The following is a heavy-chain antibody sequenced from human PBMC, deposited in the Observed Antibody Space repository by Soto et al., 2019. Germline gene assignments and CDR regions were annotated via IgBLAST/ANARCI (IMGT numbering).Heavy chain of an antibody. CDR3: PRDAWRRYSPSSKYYFDY. D-gene: IGHD2-15*01. CDR1: GYTFPSYG. CDR2: ISAYNGNT. Sequence: QVQLVQSGAEVKKPGASVQVSCKASGYTFPSYGISWVRQAPGQGLEWMGWISAYNGNTNYAQKLQGRVTITTDTSPSTPYMDLRSLRSDDTAVYYCPRDAWRRYSPSSKYYFDYWGQGSLVTVCS. V-gene: IGHV1-18*04. J-gene: IGHJ4*02.